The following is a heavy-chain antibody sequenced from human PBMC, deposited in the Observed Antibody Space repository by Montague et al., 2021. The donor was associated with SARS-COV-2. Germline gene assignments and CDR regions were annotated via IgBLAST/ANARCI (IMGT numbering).Heavy chain of an antibody. Sequence: PALVKPTQTLTLTCTFSGFSLDSRGVGVGWIRQPPGKALECLALIYWNDDTRYSPSLKTRLTVTKDTSKNQVVLTMTNMDPVDTATYFCAHKNSGWPIEFANWGQGALVTVSS. CDR3: AHKNSGWPIEFAN. D-gene: IGHD6-19*01. CDR2: IYWNDDT. CDR1: GFSLDSRGVG. V-gene: IGHV2-5*01. J-gene: IGHJ4*02.